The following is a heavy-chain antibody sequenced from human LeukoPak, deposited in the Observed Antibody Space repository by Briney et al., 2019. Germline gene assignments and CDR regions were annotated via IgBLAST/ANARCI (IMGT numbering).Heavy chain of an antibody. Sequence: GGSLRLSCAASGFTFSSYSMNWVRQAPGKGLEWVSAISGSGGSTYYADSVKGRFTISRDNSKNTLYLQMNSLRAEDTAVYYCAKDVPNYDFWTGDAFDIWGQGTMVTVSS. D-gene: IGHD3-3*01. CDR3: AKDVPNYDFWTGDAFDI. CDR1: GFTFSSYS. J-gene: IGHJ3*02. CDR2: ISGSGGST. V-gene: IGHV3-23*01.